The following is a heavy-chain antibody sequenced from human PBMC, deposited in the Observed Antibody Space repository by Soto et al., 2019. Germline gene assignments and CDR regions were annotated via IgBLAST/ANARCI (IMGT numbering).Heavy chain of an antibody. CDR2: IYYSGST. CDR1: GGSISSADYY. D-gene: IGHD5-12*01. Sequence: SETLSLTCTVSGGSISSADYYWSWVRQPPGKGLEWIGYIYYSGSTFVNPSLKSRVTISKDMSRNEFSLRLKSVTAADTAVYYCARAIVVTIGGMDVWGQGATVTVSS. J-gene: IGHJ6*02. V-gene: IGHV4-30-4*01. CDR3: ARAIVVTIGGMDV.